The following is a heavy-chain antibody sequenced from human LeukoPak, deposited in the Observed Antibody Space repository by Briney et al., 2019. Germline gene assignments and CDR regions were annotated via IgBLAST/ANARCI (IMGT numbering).Heavy chain of an antibody. CDR2: ISYDGSNK. V-gene: IGHV3-30*03. D-gene: IGHD5-18*01. CDR3: ARDGAIQLWPNFDY. J-gene: IGHJ4*02. CDR1: GFTFGSYS. Sequence: GGSLRLSCAASGFTFGSYSMNWVRQAPGKGLEWVAVISYDGSNKYYADSVKGRFTISRDNSKNTLYLQMNSLRAEDTAVYYCARDGAIQLWPNFDYWGQGTLVTVSS.